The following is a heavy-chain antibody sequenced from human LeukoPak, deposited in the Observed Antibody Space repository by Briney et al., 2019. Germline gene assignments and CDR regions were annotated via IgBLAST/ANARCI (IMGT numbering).Heavy chain of an antibody. CDR1: GGSISSYY. CDR3: ARERTFGGVIVRRYYFDY. CDR2: IYTSGST. V-gene: IGHV4-4*07. Sequence: SETLSLTCTVSGGSISSYYWSWIRQPAGKGLEWIGRIYTSGSTNYNPSLKSRVTISVDTSKNQFSLKLSSVTAADTAVYYCARERTFGGVIVRRYYFDYWGQGTLVTVSS. D-gene: IGHD3-16*02. J-gene: IGHJ4*02.